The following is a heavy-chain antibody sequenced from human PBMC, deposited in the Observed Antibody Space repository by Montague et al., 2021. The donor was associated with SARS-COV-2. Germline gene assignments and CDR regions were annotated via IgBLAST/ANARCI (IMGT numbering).Heavy chain of an antibody. CDR1: GDSITYFY. V-gene: IGHV4-4*07. CDR3: ARGVVAAPPVVDY. CDR2: ISAGGGA. D-gene: IGHD2-15*01. Sequence: SETLSLTYTVSGDSITYFYWNWIRQPAGNGLEWIGRISAGGGAXXXPSXRGRVTMSMDTSKRQLSLKLNSVTAEDTAVYYCARGVVAAPPVVDYWGRGTLVTVSS. J-gene: IGHJ4*02.